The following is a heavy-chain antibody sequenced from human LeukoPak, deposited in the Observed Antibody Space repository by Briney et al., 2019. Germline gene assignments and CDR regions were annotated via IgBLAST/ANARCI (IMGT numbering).Heavy chain of an antibody. CDR2: INHSGST. D-gene: IGHD3-3*01. CDR1: GGSFSGYY. Sequence: SETLSLTCAVYGGSFSGYYWSWIRQPPGKGLEWIGEINHSGSTNYNPSLKSRVTISVDTSKNQFSLKLSSVTAADTAVYYRARRRGGRYYDFWSGPSLALYGMDVWGQGTTVTVSS. J-gene: IGHJ6*02. CDR3: ARRRGGRYYDFWSGPSLALYGMDV. V-gene: IGHV4-34*01.